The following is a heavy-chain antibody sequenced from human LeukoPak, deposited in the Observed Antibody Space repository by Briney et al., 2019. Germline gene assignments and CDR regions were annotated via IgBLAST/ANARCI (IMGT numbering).Heavy chain of an antibody. CDR2: TRYDGSIK. CDR3: AKERLLGYFYMDV. Sequence: GVSLRLSCAASGFTFNNYGMHWVRQAPGKGLESVAFTRYDGSIKDYADSVKGRFTISRDNSKNMLYLEMNSLRTDDTALYYCAKERLLGYFYMDVWGKGTTVTVSS. J-gene: IGHJ6*03. V-gene: IGHV3-30*02. CDR1: GFTFNNYG. D-gene: IGHD3-3*02.